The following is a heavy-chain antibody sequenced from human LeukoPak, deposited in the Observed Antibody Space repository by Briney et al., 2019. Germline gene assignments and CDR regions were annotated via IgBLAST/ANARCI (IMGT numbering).Heavy chain of an antibody. CDR3: LRVYDY. CDR2: INSDGTGT. CDR1: GCSFSSYW. J-gene: IGHJ4*02. V-gene: IGHV3-74*01. Sequence: GGSLRLSCAVSGCSFSSYWMYWVRQAPRKGLVWVSRINSDGTGTTYADSVKGRFTISRDNAKNTLYLQMNSLRAEDTAVYYCLRVYDYWGQGTQVTVSS.